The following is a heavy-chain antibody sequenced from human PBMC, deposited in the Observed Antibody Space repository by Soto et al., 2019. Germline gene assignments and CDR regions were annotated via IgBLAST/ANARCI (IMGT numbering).Heavy chain of an antibody. V-gene: IGHV3-23*01. CDR1: GFTFSNYA. CDR2: ISGSGGST. Sequence: EVQLLESGGGLVQPGGSLRLSCAASGFTFSNYAMSWVRQAPGKGLEWVSGISGSGGSTYYADSVKGRFTISRDNSKNTLYLLMNSLRAEDTAVYYCAKARTPSLGYSGYDCFDYCGQGTLVTVSS. CDR3: AKARTPSLGYSGYDCFDY. D-gene: IGHD5-12*01. J-gene: IGHJ4*02.